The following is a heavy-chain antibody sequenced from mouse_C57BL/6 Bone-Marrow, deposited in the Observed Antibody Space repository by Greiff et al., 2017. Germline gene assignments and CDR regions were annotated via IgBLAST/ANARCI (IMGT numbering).Heavy chain of an antibody. CDR3: AREKNWDWYFDV. CDR2: IYPGDGDT. CDR1: GYAFSSYW. Sequence: VQVVESGAELVKPGASVKISCKASGYAFSSYWMNWVKQRPGKGLEWIGQIYPGDGDTNYNGKFKGKATLTADKSSSTAYMQLSSLTSEDSAVYFCAREKNWDWYFDVWGTGTTVTVSS. J-gene: IGHJ1*03. D-gene: IGHD4-1*01. V-gene: IGHV1-80*01.